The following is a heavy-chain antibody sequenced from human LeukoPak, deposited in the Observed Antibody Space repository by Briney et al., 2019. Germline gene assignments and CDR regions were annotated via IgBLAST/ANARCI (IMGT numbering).Heavy chain of an antibody. CDR2: IYYSGST. CDR1: GGSISSYY. D-gene: IGHD2-2*01. V-gene: IGHV4-59*08. CDR3: ARQVGYCSSTSCYHFDY. J-gene: IGHJ4*02. Sequence: PSETLSLTCTVSGGSISSYYWSWIRQPPGKGLEWIGYIYYSGSTNYNPSLKSRVTIPVDTSKNQFSLKLSSVTAADTAVYYCARQVGYCSSTSCYHFDYWGQGTLVTVSS.